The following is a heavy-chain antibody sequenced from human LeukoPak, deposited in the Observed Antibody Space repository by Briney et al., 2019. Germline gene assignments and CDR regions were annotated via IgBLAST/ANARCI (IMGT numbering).Heavy chain of an antibody. CDR2: INHSGST. CDR1: GGSFSGYY. J-gene: IGHJ3*02. V-gene: IGHV4-34*01. Sequence: SETLSLTCAVYGGSFSGYYWSWIRQPPGKGLESIGEINHSGSTNYNPSLKSRVTISVDTSKNQFSLKLSSVTAADTAVYYCARAGIVVAYDAFDIWGQGTMVTVSS. D-gene: IGHD3-22*01. CDR3: ARAGIVVAYDAFDI.